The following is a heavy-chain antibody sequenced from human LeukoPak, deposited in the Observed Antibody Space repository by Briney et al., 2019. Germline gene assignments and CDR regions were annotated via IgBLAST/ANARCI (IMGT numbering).Heavy chain of an antibody. CDR3: ARGCSWYWPSAFDY. V-gene: IGHV3-11*06. J-gene: IGHJ4*02. Sequence: GGSLRLSCAASGFTFSDYYMSWIRQAPGKGLEWVSYISSSSSYTNYADSVKGRFTISRDNAKNSLYLQMNSLRAEDTAVYYCARGCSWYWPSAFDYWGQGTLVTVSS. CDR2: ISSSSSYT. D-gene: IGHD6-13*01. CDR1: GFTFSDYY.